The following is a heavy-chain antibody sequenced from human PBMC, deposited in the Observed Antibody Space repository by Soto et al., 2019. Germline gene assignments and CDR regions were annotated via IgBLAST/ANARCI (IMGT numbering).Heavy chain of an antibody. Sequence: LVESGGGLVQPGGSLRLSCAASGFTFSKLWMSWVRRSPEKGPEWVASISPDGGEIYYVDSVKGRFTISRDNTRNSLYLQMNSLRAEDTAVYYCAKGPRWGQGTLVTVSS. V-gene: IGHV3-7*01. J-gene: IGHJ4*02. CDR2: ISPDGGEI. CDR1: GFTFSKLW. CDR3: AKGPR.